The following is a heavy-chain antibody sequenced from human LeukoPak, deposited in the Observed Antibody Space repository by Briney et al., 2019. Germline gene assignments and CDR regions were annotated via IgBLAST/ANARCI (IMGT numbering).Heavy chain of an antibody. V-gene: IGHV3-7*05. CDR1: GFAFTNYW. CDR2: IRQDGNER. D-gene: IGHD6-19*01. J-gene: IGHJ4*02. Sequence: QPGGSLRLSCVASGFAFTNYWMTWVRQAPGKRLQWVANIRQDGNERYFVDSVKGRFTISRDNAKNSLYLQMNSPRAEDTAVYYCARLVAGAGITYWGQGTLVTVSS. CDR3: ARLVAGAGITY.